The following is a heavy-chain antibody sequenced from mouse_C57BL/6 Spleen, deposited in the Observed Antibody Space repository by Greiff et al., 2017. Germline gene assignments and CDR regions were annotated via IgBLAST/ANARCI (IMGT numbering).Heavy chain of an antibody. V-gene: IGHV1-64*01. J-gene: IGHJ2*01. D-gene: IGHD2-3*01. CDR1: GYTFTSYW. CDR3: ASFIYDGYYDYFDY. CDR2: IHPNSGST. Sequence: QVQLQQPGAELVKPGASVKLSCKASGYTFTSYWMHWVKQRPGQGLEWIGMIHPNSGSTYYNEKFKSKATLTVDKSASTAYMQLSSLTSEDSAVYYCASFIYDGYYDYFDYWGQGTTLTVSS.